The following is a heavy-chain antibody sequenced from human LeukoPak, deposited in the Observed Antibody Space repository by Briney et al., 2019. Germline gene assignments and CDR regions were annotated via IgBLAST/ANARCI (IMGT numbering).Heavy chain of an antibody. CDR3: ARVVRGDAYNYDY. V-gene: IGHV3-21*01. CDR1: GFTFSSYT. CDR2: ISTSGSSM. Sequence: GGSLRLSCAASGFTFSSYTMNWVRQAPGKGLESVSSISTSGSSMYHADSVKGRFTTSRDNAKNSLYLQMNSLRAEDTAVYYCARVVRGDAYNYDYWGQGTLVTVSS. J-gene: IGHJ4*02. D-gene: IGHD5-24*01.